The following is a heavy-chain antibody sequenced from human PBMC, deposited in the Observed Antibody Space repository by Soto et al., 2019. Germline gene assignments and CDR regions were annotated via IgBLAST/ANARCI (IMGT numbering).Heavy chain of an antibody. D-gene: IGHD3-3*01. CDR2: ISASSGNT. CDR3: ARETKFYGFWSGYYRFDA. V-gene: IGHV1-18*01. CDR1: GYSFNSYG. Sequence: QTQLVQSGPEVKNPGASVKVSCKASGYSFNSYGISWVRQAPGQGLEWMGWISASSGNTTYAQELQGRVTMTTDTAPTTAYRELSSLTSDDTAVYYCARETKFYGFWSGYYRFDAWGQGTLVSVSS. J-gene: IGHJ5*02.